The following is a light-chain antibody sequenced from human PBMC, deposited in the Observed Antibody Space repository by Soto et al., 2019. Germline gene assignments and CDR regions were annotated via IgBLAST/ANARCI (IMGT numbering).Light chain of an antibody. CDR1: HDVSVS. J-gene: IGKJ1*01. CDR2: DAS. V-gene: IGKV3-20*01. Sequence: EIVLTQSPDTLSLSPVEGATLSCRASHDVSVSLVWYRQRPGQSPRLLIHDASNRATGISARFSGSGSGTDFTLTISRLEPEDFAVYYCQQYGSSRWTFGQGTKVDIK. CDR3: QQYGSSRWT.